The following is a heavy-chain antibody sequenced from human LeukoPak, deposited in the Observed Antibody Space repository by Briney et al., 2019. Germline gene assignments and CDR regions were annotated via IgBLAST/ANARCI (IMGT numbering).Heavy chain of an antibody. CDR3: ARVSPNTVTTLQYFDY. CDR2: ISSSGSTI. V-gene: IGHV3-48*03. D-gene: IGHD4-17*01. CDR1: GFTFSSYE. J-gene: IGHJ4*02. Sequence: GGSLRLSCAASGFTFSSYEMNWVRQAPGKGLEWVSYISSSGSTIYYADSVKGRFTISRESAKNSLYLQMNSLRAEDTAVYYCARVSPNTVTTLQYFDYWGRGTLVTVSS.